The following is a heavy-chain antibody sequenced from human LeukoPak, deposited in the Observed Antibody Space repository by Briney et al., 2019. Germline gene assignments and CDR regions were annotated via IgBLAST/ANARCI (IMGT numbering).Heavy chain of an antibody. Sequence: SVKVSCKASGGTFSSYAISWVRQAPGQGLEWMGGVIPIFGTANYAQKFQGRVTITTDESTSTAYMELSSLRSEDTAVYYCARDRRVGITGTKGYYYYYMDVWGKGTTVTVSS. D-gene: IGHD1-7*01. CDR1: GGTFSSYA. J-gene: IGHJ6*03. V-gene: IGHV1-69*05. CDR3: ARDRRVGITGTKGYYYYYMDV. CDR2: VIPIFGTA.